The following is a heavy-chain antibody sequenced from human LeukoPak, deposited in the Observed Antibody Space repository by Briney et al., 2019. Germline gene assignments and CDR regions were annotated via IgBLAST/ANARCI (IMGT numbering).Heavy chain of an antibody. CDR3: ARVRELGV. J-gene: IGHJ6*02. V-gene: IGHV4-59*01. CDR1: GDSISIFY. CDR2: IYDSVNT. D-gene: IGHD1-26*01. Sequence: SETLSLTCTVSGDSISIFYWSWIRQPPGKGLEWIGYIYDSVNTNYNPSLKSRVTISVDMSRNQFSLKLNSVTAADTAIYYCARVRELGVWGQGTTVTVSS.